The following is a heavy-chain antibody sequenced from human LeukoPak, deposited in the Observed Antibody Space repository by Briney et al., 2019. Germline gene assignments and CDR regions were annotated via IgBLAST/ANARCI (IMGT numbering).Heavy chain of an antibody. CDR1: GFTFSDYY. Sequence: GGSLRLSCAASGFTFSDYYMTWIRQAPGKGLVWVSRIASDGSSTTYADSVKGRFSISRDNAKNTLYLQMNSLRVEDTAVYYCARGRPHGNDYWGQGTLVTVSS. CDR2: IASDGSST. CDR3: ARGRPHGNDY. V-gene: IGHV3-74*01. D-gene: IGHD4-23*01. J-gene: IGHJ4*02.